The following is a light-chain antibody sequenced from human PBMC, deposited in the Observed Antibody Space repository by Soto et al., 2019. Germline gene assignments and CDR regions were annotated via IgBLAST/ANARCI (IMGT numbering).Light chain of an antibody. Sequence: QSVLTQSPSASGTPGQRVTISCSGSSSNIGGNTVNCYQQLPGTAPKLLIYSNNQRPSGVPDRFSGSKSDTSASLDIGGLQSDDEADYYCAAWDDSLNGYGFGTGTKLTVL. J-gene: IGLJ1*01. CDR2: SNN. CDR3: AAWDDSLNGYG. V-gene: IGLV1-44*01. CDR1: SSNIGGNT.